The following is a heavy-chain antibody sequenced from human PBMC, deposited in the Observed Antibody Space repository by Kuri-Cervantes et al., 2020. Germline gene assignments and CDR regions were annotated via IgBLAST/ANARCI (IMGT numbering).Heavy chain of an antibody. Sequence: GGSLRLSCVVSGFTFSSHKMHWVRQAPGKGLEWVAVMSNDGGNNYYVDSVKGRCTISRDNSRNMLYLQLNSLRAEDTAVYYCAKSRGLVRHGMDVWGQGTTVTVSS. V-gene: IGHV3-30*18. CDR2: MSNDGGNN. CDR1: GFTFSSHK. D-gene: IGHD3/OR15-3a*01. CDR3: AKSRGLVRHGMDV. J-gene: IGHJ6*02.